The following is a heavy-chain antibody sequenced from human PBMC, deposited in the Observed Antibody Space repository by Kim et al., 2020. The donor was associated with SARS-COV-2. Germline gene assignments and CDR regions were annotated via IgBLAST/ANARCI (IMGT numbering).Heavy chain of an antibody. CDR3: ASGGAAYQLLYVEYFQH. Sequence: ASVKVSCKASGYTFTGYYMHWVRQAPGQGLEWMGWINPNSGGTNYAQKFQGRVTMTRDTSISTAYMELSRLRSDDTAVYYCASGGAAYQLLYVEYFQHWGQGTLVTVSS. J-gene: IGHJ1*01. CDR2: INPNSGGT. D-gene: IGHD2-2*02. CDR1: GYTFTGYY. V-gene: IGHV1-2*02.